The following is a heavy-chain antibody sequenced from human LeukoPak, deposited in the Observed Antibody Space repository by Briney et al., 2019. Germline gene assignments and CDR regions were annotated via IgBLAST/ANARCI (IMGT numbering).Heavy chain of an antibody. J-gene: IGHJ4*02. CDR1: GFPFGSYW. V-gene: IGHV3-7*03. CDR2: IKQDGSKK. D-gene: IGHD3-3*01. Sequence: PGGSLRLSCVASGFPFGSYWMTWVRQAPGKGLEWVANIKQDGSKKSYVDSVKGRFTISRDNAKNSLYLQMNSLRVEDTAVFYCARDQYDTWSRRGNFDSWGQGTLVIVSS. CDR3: ARDQYDTWSRRGNFDS.